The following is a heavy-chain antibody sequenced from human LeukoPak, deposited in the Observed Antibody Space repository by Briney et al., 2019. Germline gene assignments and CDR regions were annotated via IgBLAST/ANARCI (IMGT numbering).Heavy chain of an antibody. D-gene: IGHD3-3*01. CDR3: ARHSSAYDFDY. CDR2: IYYSGST. Sequence: PSETLSLTCTVSGGSISSSSYYWGWIRQPPGKGLEWIGSIYYSGSTYYNPSLKSRVTISVDTSKNQFSLKLSSVTAADTAVYYCARHSSAYDFDYWGQGTLVTVSS. CDR1: GGSISSSSYY. J-gene: IGHJ4*02. V-gene: IGHV4-39*01.